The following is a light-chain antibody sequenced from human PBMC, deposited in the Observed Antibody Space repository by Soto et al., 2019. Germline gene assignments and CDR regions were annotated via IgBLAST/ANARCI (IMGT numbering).Light chain of an antibody. Sequence: EIVMTQSPVTLSVSPGERATLSCRASQSVSSYLASYQQKPGQAPRLLIYDASNRATGIPARFSGSGSGTDFTLTISSLEPEDFAVYYCQQRSNWPPRITFGQGTRLEIK. V-gene: IGKV3-11*01. J-gene: IGKJ5*01. CDR1: QSVSSY. CDR2: DAS. CDR3: QQRSNWPPRIT.